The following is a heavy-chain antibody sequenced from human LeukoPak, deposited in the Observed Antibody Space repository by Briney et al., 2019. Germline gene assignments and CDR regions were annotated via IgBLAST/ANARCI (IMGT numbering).Heavy chain of an antibody. D-gene: IGHD6-13*01. CDR2: IIPIFGTA. Sequence: GASVKVSCKASGGTFSSYAISWVRQAPGQGLEWMGGIIPIFGTANYAQKFQGRVTITADESTSTAYMELSSLRSEDTAVYYCARDPGAAAGGGTGFDYWGQGTLVTVSS. V-gene: IGHV1-69*01. CDR3: ARDPGAAAGGGTGFDY. CDR1: GGTFSSYA. J-gene: IGHJ4*02.